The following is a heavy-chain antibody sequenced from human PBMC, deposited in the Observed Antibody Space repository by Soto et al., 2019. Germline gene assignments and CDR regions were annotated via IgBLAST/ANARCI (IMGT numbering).Heavy chain of an antibody. Sequence: SETLSLTCTVSGGSISSSYWSWIRQPPGKGLEWIGYIYYTGSTNYNPSLKSRVTISVDTSKNHFSLKLSSVTAADTAVYYCAREKYYFGSGPLSGMDVWGQGTTVTVSS. CDR2: IYYTGST. CDR1: GGSISSSY. CDR3: AREKYYFGSGPLSGMDV. J-gene: IGHJ6*02. D-gene: IGHD3-10*01. V-gene: IGHV4-59*01.